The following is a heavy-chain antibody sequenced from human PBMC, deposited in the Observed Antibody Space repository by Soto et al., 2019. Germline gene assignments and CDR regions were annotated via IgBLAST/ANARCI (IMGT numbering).Heavy chain of an antibody. Sequence: GGSLRLSCAASGFTFSSYGMHWVRQAPGKGLEWVAVIWYDGSNKYYADSVKGRFTISRDNSKNTLYLQMNNLRAEDTAVYYCATGSGPFDYWGQGTLVTVSS. J-gene: IGHJ4*02. V-gene: IGHV3-33*01. CDR1: GFTFSSYG. CDR2: IWYDGSNK. CDR3: ATGSGPFDY. D-gene: IGHD3-10*01.